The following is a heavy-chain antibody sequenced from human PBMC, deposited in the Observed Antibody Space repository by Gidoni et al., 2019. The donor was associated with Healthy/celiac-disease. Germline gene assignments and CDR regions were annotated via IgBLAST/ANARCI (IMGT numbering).Heavy chain of an antibody. CDR1: GGSLTSSSFY. V-gene: IGHV4-39*01. CDR2: ISYSVNS. Sequence: QLQLQESGPGLVKPSETLSITCSVSGGSLTSSSFYWGCIRLPPGRELEWIGSISYSVNSYYHPSNQSRVTITVDTSKNKFSLKVTSVTAADTAVYYCARHTGEMSTLSYFDNWGQGTLVTVSS. CDR3: ARHTGEMSTLSYFDN. J-gene: IGHJ4*02. D-gene: IGHD3-10*01.